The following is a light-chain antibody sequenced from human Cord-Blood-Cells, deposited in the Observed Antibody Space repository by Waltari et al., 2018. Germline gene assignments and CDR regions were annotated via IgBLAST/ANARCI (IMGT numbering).Light chain of an antibody. CDR3: SSYTSSSTLNWV. Sequence: QSALTQPASVSGSPGQSITIPCPGTSSDVGCSNYVPWFQQHPGKAPKLMIYDVSNRPSGVSNRFSGSKSGNTASLTISGLQAEDEADYYCSSYTSSSTLNWVFGGGTKLTVL. CDR2: DVS. CDR1: SSDVGCSNY. J-gene: IGLJ3*02. V-gene: IGLV2-14*01.